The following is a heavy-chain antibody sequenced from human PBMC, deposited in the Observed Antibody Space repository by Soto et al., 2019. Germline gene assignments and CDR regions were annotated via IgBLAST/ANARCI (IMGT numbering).Heavy chain of an antibody. J-gene: IGHJ6*02. V-gene: IGHV3-30-3*01. CDR1: GFTFSSYA. D-gene: IGHD3-10*01. Sequence: QVQPVESGGGVVQPGRSLRLSCAASGFTFSSYAMHWVRQAPGKGLEWVAVISYDGSNKYYADSVKGRFTISRDNSKNTLYLQMNSLRAEDTAVYYCARPMVRGPYYYYGMDVWGQGTTVTVSS. CDR3: ARPMVRGPYYYYGMDV. CDR2: ISYDGSNK.